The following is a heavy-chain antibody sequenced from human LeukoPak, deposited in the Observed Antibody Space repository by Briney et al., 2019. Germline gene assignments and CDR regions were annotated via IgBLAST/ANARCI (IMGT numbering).Heavy chain of an antibody. J-gene: IGHJ5*02. V-gene: IGHV1-69*05. D-gene: IGHD6-19*01. CDR1: GGTFSSYA. CDR3: ARGKYSSGWYPKNPRYNWFDP. Sequence: GSSVKVSCKASGGTFSSYAISWVRQAPGQGLEWMGGIIPIFGTANYAQKFQGRVTITTDESTITAYMELSSLRSEDTAVYYCARGKYSSGWYPKNPRYNWFDPWGQGTLVTVSS. CDR2: IIPIFGTA.